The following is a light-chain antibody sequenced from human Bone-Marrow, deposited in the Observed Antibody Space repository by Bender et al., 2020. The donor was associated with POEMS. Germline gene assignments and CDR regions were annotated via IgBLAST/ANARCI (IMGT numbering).Light chain of an antibody. J-gene: IGLJ2*01. Sequence: QSALTQPASLSGSPGQSITISCTGTSSDVGGYNYVSWYQQHPGKAPQLIIYEVTNRPSGVSNRFSGSKSGNTASLTISGLQAEDEADYYCSSYTSSSSLFGGGTKLTVL. CDR3: SSYTSSSSL. V-gene: IGLV2-14*01. CDR2: EVT. CDR1: SSDVGGYNY.